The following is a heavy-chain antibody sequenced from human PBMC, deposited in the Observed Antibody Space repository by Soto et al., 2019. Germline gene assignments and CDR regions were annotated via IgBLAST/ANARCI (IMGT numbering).Heavy chain of an antibody. CDR1: GYTFTGYY. Sequence: ASVKVSCKASGYTFTGYYMHWVRQAPGQGLEWMGWINPNSGGTNYAQKFQGWVTMTRDTSISTAYMELSRLRSDDTAVYYCARDLSMSRIAAAGTDYYYYGMDVWGQGNTVTVSS. CDR3: ARDLSMSRIAAAGTDYYYYGMDV. D-gene: IGHD6-13*01. J-gene: IGHJ6*02. CDR2: INPNSGGT. V-gene: IGHV1-2*04.